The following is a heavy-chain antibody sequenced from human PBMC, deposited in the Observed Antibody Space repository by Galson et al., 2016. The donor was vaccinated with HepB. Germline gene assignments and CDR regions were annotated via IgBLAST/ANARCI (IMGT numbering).Heavy chain of an antibody. CDR1: GFGFSDFA. V-gene: IGHV3-33*01. CDR3: ARGTREVDF. D-gene: IGHD5-24*01. CDR2: VSYDGKNE. J-gene: IGHJ4*02. Sequence: SLRLSCAASGFGFSDFAMHWVRQAPGKGLEWLALVSYDGKNEVYRDSVKGRFSISRDNPTNTLYLQLSSLRAEDTAIYYCARGTREVDFWGQGALVTVSS.